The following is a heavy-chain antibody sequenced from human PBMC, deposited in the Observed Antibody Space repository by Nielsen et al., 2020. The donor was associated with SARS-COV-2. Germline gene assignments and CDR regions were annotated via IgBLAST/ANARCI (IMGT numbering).Heavy chain of an antibody. CDR1: GGTFSSYA. D-gene: IGHD3-3*01. J-gene: IGHJ1*01. CDR2: MNPNSGDT. Sequence: ASVKVSCKASGGTFSSYAISWVRQAPGQGLEWMGWMNPNSGDTGYAQKFQGRVTMTRNTSISTAYMELSSLRSEDTAVYYCASGEWLGHFQHWGQGTLVTVSS. CDR3: ASGEWLGHFQH. V-gene: IGHV1-8*02.